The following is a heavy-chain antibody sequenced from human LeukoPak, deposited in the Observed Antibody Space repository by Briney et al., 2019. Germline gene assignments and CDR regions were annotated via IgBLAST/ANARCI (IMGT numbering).Heavy chain of an antibody. CDR2: INPNSGGT. CDR1: GYTFTGHY. J-gene: IGHJ4*02. V-gene: IGHV1-2*06. Sequence: ASVKVSCKASGYTFTGHYMHWVRQAPGQGLEWMGRINPNSGGTNYAQKFQGRVTMTRDTSISTAYMELSRLRSDDTAVYYCARETARIYDFWSGSLPNSDYWGQGSLVTVSS. D-gene: IGHD3-3*01. CDR3: ARETARIYDFWSGSLPNSDY.